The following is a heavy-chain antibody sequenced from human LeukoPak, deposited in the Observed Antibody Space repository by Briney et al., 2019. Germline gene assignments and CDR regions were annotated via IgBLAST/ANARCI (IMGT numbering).Heavy chain of an antibody. CDR1: GGSISSYY. J-gene: IGHJ3*02. Sequence: SETLSLTCTVSGGSISSYYWSWIRQPPGKGLEWIGYIYYSGSTNYNPSLKSRVTISVDTSKNQFSLKLSSVTAADTAVYYCARDLTDILTGYDAFDIWGQGTMVTVSS. CDR2: IYYSGST. D-gene: IGHD3-9*01. CDR3: ARDLTDILTGYDAFDI. V-gene: IGHV4-59*01.